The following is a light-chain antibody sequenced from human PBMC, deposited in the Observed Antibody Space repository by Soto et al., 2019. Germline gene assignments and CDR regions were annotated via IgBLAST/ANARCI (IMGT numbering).Light chain of an antibody. CDR3: CSYAGSRQV. J-gene: IGLJ2*01. CDR2: DVS. CDR1: SSDVGGYNY. Sequence: QSALTQPRSVSGSPGQSVTISRTGTSSDVGGYNYVSWYQQHPGKAPKLMIYDVSKRPSGVPDRFSGSKSGNTASLTISGLQAEDEADYYCCSYAGSRQVFGGGTKVTAL. V-gene: IGLV2-11*01.